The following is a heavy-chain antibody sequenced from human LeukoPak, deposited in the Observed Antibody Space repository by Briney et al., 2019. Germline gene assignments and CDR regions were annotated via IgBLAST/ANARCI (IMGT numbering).Heavy chain of an antibody. Sequence: PSQTLSLTCTVSGGSISSGSYYWSWIRQPAGKGLEWIGRIYTSGSTNYNPSLKSRVTISVDTSKNQFSLKLSSVTAADTAVYYCARVFPALNWGQGTLVTVSS. J-gene: IGHJ4*02. V-gene: IGHV4-61*02. CDR1: GGSISSGSYY. D-gene: IGHD3-16*02. CDR2: IYTSGST. CDR3: ARVFPALN.